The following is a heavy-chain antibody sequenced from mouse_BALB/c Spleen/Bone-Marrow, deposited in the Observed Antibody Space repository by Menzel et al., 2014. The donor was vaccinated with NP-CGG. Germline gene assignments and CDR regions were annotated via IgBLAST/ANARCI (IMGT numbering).Heavy chain of an antibody. J-gene: IGHJ1*01. CDR1: GFNIKDTY. CDR2: IDPANGNT. Sequence: EVQLVESGAELVKPGASVKLSCTASGFNIKDTYMHWVKQRPEQGLEWIGRIDPANGNTKYDPKFQGKATITADTSSNTVYLQLSSLTSDDTAFCYCATMITYWYFDVWGAGTTVTVSS. D-gene: IGHD2-4*01. CDR3: ATMITYWYFDV. V-gene: IGHV14-3*02.